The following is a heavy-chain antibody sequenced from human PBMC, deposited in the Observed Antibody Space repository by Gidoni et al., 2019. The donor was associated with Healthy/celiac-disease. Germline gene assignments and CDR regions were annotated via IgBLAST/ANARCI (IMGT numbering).Heavy chain of an antibody. J-gene: IGHJ4*02. Sequence: EVQLVESGGGLVQPGRSLRLSCTASGFTFGDYAMSWFRQAPGKGLEWVGFIRSKAYGGTTEYAASVKGRFTISRDDSKSIAYLQMNSLKTEDTAVYYCTRDQGYSGFDYWGQGTLVTVSS. V-gene: IGHV3-49*03. CDR1: GFTFGDYA. CDR2: IRSKAYGGTT. D-gene: IGHD1-26*01. CDR3: TRDQGYSGFDY.